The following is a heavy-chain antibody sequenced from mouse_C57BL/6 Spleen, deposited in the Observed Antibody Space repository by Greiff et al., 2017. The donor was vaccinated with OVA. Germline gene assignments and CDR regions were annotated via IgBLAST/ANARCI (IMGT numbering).Heavy chain of an antibody. Sequence: VQLQQPGAELVKPGASVKLSCKASGYTFTSYWMQWVKQRPGQGLEWIGEIDPSDSYTNYNQKFKGKATLTVDTSSSTAYMQLSSLTSEDSAVYDCARRYYGSSYWYFDVWGTGTTVTVSS. CDR3: ARRYYGSSYWYFDV. CDR1: GYTFTSYW. D-gene: IGHD1-1*01. CDR2: IDPSDSYT. J-gene: IGHJ1*03. V-gene: IGHV1-50*01.